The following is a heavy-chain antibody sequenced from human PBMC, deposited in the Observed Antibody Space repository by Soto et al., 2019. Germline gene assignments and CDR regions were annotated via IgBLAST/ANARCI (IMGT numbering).Heavy chain of an antibody. V-gene: IGHV3-30-3*01. J-gene: IGHJ4*02. CDR1: GFTFSSYA. CDR3: ARSAYVVRSCLDY. D-gene: IGHD3-16*01. CDR2: ISYDGSNK. Sequence: PGGSLRLSCAASGFTFSSYAMHWVRQAPGKGLEWVAVISYDGSNKYYADSVKGRFTISRDNSKNTLYLQMNSLRAEDTAVYYCARSAYVVRSCLDYWGQGTLVTVSS.